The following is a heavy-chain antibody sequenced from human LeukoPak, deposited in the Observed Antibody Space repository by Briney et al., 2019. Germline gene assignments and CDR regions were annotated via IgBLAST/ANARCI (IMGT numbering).Heavy chain of an antibody. J-gene: IGHJ5*02. CDR3: ARDGESLRYFDWSPEGWFDP. V-gene: IGHV7-4-1*02. CDR1: GYTFTSYA. Sequence: GASVKVSCKASGYTFTSYAMNWVRQVPGQGLEWMGWINTNTGNPTYAQGFTGRFVFSLDTSVSTAYLQISSLKAEDTAVYYCARDGESLRYFDWSPEGWFDPWGQGTLVTVSS. CDR2: INTNTGNP. D-gene: IGHD3-9*01.